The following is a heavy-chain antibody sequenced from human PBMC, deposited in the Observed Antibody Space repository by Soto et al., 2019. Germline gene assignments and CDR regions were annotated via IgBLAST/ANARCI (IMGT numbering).Heavy chain of an antibody. D-gene: IGHD2-2*01. V-gene: IGHV4-59*01. Sequence: SLTCTVSGGSISSYYWSWIRQPPGKGLEWIGYIYYSGSTNYNPSLKSRVTISVDTSKNQFSLKLSSVTAADTAVYYCARSAQYCSSTSCYGSGYYYYGMDVWGQGTTVTVSS. CDR1: GGSISSYY. J-gene: IGHJ6*02. CDR2: IYYSGST. CDR3: ARSAQYCSSTSCYGSGYYYYGMDV.